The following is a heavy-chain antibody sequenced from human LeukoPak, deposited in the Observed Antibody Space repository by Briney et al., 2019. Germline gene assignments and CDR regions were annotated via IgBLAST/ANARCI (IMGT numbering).Heavy chain of an antibody. V-gene: IGHV4-34*01. CDR1: GGSFSGYY. D-gene: IGHD4-17*01. CDR2: INHSGST. Sequence: PSETLSLTCAVYGGSFSGYYWSWIRQPPGKGLEWIGEINHSGSTNYNPSLKSRVTISVDTSKNQFSLKLSSVTAADTAVYYCARGPPTVTTKIRGGIDYWGQGTLVTVSS. J-gene: IGHJ4*02. CDR3: ARGPPTVTTKIRGGIDY.